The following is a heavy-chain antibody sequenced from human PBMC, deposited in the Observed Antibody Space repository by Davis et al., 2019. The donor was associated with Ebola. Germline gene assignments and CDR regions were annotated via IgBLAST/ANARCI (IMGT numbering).Heavy chain of an antibody. D-gene: IGHD4-11*01. Sequence: SDTLSLTCAVSGGSISSSNWWSWVRQPPGKGLEWIGEIYHSGSTNYNPSLKSRVTISVDKSKNQFSLKLSSATAADTAVYYCARADDYSNYGWFDPWGQGTLVTVSS. J-gene: IGHJ5*02. CDR2: IYHSGST. CDR3: ARADDYSNYGWFDP. V-gene: IGHV4-4*02. CDR1: GGSISSSNW.